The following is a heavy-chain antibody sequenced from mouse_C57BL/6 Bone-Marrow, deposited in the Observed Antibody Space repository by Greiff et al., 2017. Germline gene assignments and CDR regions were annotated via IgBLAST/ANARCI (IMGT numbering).Heavy chain of an antibody. D-gene: IGHD1-1*01. Sequence: VQLQQSGPELVKPGASVKLSCKASGYTFTSYDINWVKPRPGQGLEWIGWIYPRDGSTKYNEKFKGKATLTVDTSSSTAYMELHSLTSEDSAVYFCARDYGSSYWYFDVWGTGTTGTVSS. J-gene: IGHJ1*03. CDR3: ARDYGSSYWYFDV. V-gene: IGHV1-85*01. CDR2: IYPRDGST. CDR1: GYTFTSYD.